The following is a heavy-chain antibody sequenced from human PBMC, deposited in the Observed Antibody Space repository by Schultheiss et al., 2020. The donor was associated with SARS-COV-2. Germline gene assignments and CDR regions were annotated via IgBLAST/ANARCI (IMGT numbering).Heavy chain of an antibody. D-gene: IGHD6-19*01. CDR1: GYSISSGYY. CDR2: IYHSGST. J-gene: IGHJ4*02. V-gene: IGHV4-38-2*01. CDR3: ARRKEVAGHVDY. Sequence: SQTLSLTCAVSGYSISSGYYWGWIRQPPGKGLEWIGSIYHSGSTYYNPSLKSRVTISVDTSKNQFSLKLSSVTAADTAVYYCARRKEVAGHVDYWGQGTLVTVSS.